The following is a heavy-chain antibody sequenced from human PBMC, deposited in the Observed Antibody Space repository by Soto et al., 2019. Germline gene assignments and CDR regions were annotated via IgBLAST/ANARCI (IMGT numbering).Heavy chain of an antibody. CDR3: ARVRDSSSSADAFDI. J-gene: IGHJ3*02. V-gene: IGHV1-69*13. Sequence: SVKVSCKASGYTFTVYYMHWVRQAPGQGLEWMGGIIPIFGTANYAQKFQGRVTITADESTSTAYMELSSLRSEDTAVYYCARVRDSSSSADAFDIWGQGTMVT. D-gene: IGHD6-6*01. CDR2: IIPIFGTA. CDR1: GYTFTVYY.